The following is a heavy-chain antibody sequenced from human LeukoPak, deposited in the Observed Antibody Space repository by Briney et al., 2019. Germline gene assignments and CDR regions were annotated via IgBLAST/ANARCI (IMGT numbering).Heavy chain of an antibody. Sequence: ASVKVSCKASGYTFTGYYTHWVRQAPGQGLEWMGWINPNSGGTNYAQKFQGRVTMTRDTSISTAYMELSRLRSDDTAVYYCARDGIIAAAGTSDYWGQGTLVTVSS. CDR1: GYTFTGYY. J-gene: IGHJ4*02. D-gene: IGHD6-13*01. CDR3: ARDGIIAAAGTSDY. V-gene: IGHV1-2*02. CDR2: INPNSGGT.